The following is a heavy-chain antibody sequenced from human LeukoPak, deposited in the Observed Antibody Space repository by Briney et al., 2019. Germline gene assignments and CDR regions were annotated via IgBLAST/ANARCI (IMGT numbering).Heavy chain of an antibody. D-gene: IGHD5-24*01. V-gene: IGHV4-4*02. Sequence: SETLSLTCAVSGDSINSINWWSWVRQPPGQGLEWIGEMYHTGGFNYNPSLKSRVTISLDKSQNQFSLRLSSVTAADTAVYYCARNPRDGYTFDYWGKGTMVTVSS. J-gene: IGHJ4*02. CDR2: MYHTGGF. CDR1: GDSINSINW. CDR3: ARNPRDGYTFDY.